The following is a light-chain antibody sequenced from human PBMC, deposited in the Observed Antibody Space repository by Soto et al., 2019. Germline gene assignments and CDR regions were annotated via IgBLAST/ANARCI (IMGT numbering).Light chain of an antibody. Sequence: IGLTQSPGTLSLSPGERATLSCRASQSVSSSYLAWYQQKPGQAPRLLIYGASSRATGIPDRFSGSGSGTDFTLTISRLEPEDFAVYYCQQYGSSPFGQGTKLEIK. J-gene: IGKJ2*01. V-gene: IGKV3-20*01. CDR3: QQYGSSP. CDR1: QSVSSSY. CDR2: GAS.